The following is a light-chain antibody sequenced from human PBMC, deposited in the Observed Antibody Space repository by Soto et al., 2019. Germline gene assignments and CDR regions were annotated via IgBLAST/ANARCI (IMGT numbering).Light chain of an antibody. V-gene: IGLV1-51*02. CDR1: SSNIGYNY. Sequence: QSVLTQPPSVSAAPGQKVTISCSGSSSNIGYNYVSWYQQLPGTAPKLLIYENNKRPSGITDRCSGSKSGTSATLGITGLQTGDEADYYCGTWDSSLSAGVFGGGTKVTVL. J-gene: IGLJ2*01. CDR2: ENN. CDR3: GTWDSSLSAGV.